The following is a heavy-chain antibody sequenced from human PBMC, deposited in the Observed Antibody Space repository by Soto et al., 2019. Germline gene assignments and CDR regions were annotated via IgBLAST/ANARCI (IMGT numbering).Heavy chain of an antibody. CDR3: ARVGDYDFWSGYTRYFDL. V-gene: IGHV3-21*01. CDR1: GFTFSSYS. J-gene: IGHJ2*01. CDR2: ISSSSSYI. Sequence: VQLVESGGGLVKPGGSLRLSCAASGFTFSSYSMNWVRQAPGKGLEWVSSISSSSSYIYYADSVKGRFTISRDNAKNSLYLQMNSLRAEDTAVYYCARVGDYDFWSGYTRYFDLWGRGTLVTVSS. D-gene: IGHD3-3*01.